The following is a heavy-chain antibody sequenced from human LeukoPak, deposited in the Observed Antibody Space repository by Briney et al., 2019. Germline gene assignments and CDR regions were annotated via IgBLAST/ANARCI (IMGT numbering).Heavy chain of an antibody. CDR2: ISGSGGST. V-gene: IGHV3-23*01. CDR1: GLNFSSYV. J-gene: IGHJ6*03. D-gene: IGHD5-18*01. Sequence: GGSLRHSRAASGLNFSSYVMSWVRQAPGKGLEWGSAISGSGGSTYYADSVKGRFTISRDNSKNTLYLQMNSLRAEDTAVYYCAKVLVDTGYYSYYMDVWGKGTTVTVSS. CDR3: AKVLVDTGYYSYYMDV.